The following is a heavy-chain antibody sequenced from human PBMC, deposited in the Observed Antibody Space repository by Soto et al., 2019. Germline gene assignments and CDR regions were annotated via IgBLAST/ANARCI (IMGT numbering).Heavy chain of an antibody. CDR1: GFSLSTSGVG. CDR3: AHLRPPDPMVRGVIIQGGWFDP. V-gene: IGHV2-5*02. CDR2: IYWDDDK. D-gene: IGHD3-10*01. J-gene: IGHJ5*02. Sequence: QITLKESGPTLVKPTQTLTLTCTFSGFSLSTSGVGVGWIRQPPGKALEWLALIYWDDDKRYSPSLKSRLTITKDTSKNPVVLTMTNMDPVDTATYYCAHLRPPDPMVRGVIIQGGWFDPWGQGTLVTVSS.